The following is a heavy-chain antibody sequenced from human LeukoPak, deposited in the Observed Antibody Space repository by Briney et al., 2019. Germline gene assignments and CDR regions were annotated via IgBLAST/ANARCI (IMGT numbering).Heavy chain of an antibody. CDR3: APSWGSSGWYSWFDP. J-gene: IGHJ5*02. D-gene: IGHD6-19*01. CDR1: GYTLTELS. Sequence: ASVKVSCKVSGYTLTELSMHWVRQAPGEGLEWMGGFDPEDGETIYAQKFQGRVTMTEDTSTDTAYMEVSSLRSEDTAVYYCAPSWGSSGWYSWFDPWGQGTLVTVSP. CDR2: FDPEDGET. V-gene: IGHV1-24*01.